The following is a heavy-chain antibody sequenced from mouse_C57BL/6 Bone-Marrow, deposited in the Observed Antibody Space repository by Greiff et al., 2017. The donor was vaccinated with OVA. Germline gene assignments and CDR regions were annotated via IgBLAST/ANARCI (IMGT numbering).Heavy chain of an antibody. J-gene: IGHJ3*01. CDR1: GFTFSSYG. CDR2: ISSGGSYT. V-gene: IGHV5-6*01. CDR3: ARHPRRFAY. Sequence: DVHLVESGGDLVKPGGSLKLSCAASGFTFSSYGMSWVRQTPDKRLEWVATISSGGSYTYYPDSVKGRFTISRDNTKNTLYLQMSSLKSEDTAMYYCARHPRRFAYWVQGTLVTVSA.